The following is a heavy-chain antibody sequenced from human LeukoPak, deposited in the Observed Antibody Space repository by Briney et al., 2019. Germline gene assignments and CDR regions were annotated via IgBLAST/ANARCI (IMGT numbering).Heavy chain of an antibody. J-gene: IGHJ4*02. Sequence: PGGSLRLSCAASGFTFSSYAMSWVRQAPGKGLEWVSAISDSGGSTYYADSVKGRFTISRDNSKNTLGLQMNSLRGDDTAVYYCARDREGGFDYWGQGTLVTVSS. V-gene: IGHV3-23*01. CDR2: ISDSGGST. CDR1: GFTFSSYA. D-gene: IGHD1-26*01. CDR3: ARDREGGFDY.